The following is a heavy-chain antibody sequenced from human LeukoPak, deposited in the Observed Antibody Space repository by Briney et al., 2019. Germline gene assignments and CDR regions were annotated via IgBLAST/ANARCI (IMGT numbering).Heavy chain of an antibody. CDR2: IRSKADNYAT. CDR1: GFTFSDSG. J-gene: IGHJ3*02. CDR3: AKAVDLATISVDI. V-gene: IGHV3-73*01. D-gene: IGHD5-24*01. Sequence: GGSLRLSCAASGFTFSDSGIHWVRQASGKGLEWVGHIRSKADNYATVYAASVKGRFTISRDNSKNTLYLVMNSLRVDDTAVYYCAKAVDLATISVDIWGQGTMVTVSS.